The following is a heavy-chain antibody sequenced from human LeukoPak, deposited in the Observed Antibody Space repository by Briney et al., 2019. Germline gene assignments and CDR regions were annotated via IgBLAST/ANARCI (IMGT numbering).Heavy chain of an antibody. Sequence: PGGSLRLSCAASGFTFSSYGMHWVRQAPGKGLEWVAVISDDGSNKYYADSVKGRFTISRDNSKNTLYLQMNSLRAEDTAVYYCAKDNLAVAGTDYYYYGMDVWGQGTTVTVSS. CDR1: GFTFSSYG. CDR2: ISDDGSNK. V-gene: IGHV3-30*18. CDR3: AKDNLAVAGTDYYYYGMDV. D-gene: IGHD6-19*01. J-gene: IGHJ6*02.